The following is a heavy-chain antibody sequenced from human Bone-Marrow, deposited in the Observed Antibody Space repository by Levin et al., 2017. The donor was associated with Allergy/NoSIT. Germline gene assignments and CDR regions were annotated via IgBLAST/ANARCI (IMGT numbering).Heavy chain of an antibody. CDR3: ARARDGYYGSGCFDF. V-gene: IGHV1-69*01. Sequence: KISCKASGGRFSNYAISWVRQAPGQGLEWMGGIIPAFGSTNYAQKFQGRVTIIADESTSTAYMELRSLKSEDTAVYYCARARDGYYGSGCFDFWGQRALLTVSS. J-gene: IGHJ4*02. D-gene: IGHD3-10*01. CDR2: IIPAFGST. CDR1: GGRFSNYA.